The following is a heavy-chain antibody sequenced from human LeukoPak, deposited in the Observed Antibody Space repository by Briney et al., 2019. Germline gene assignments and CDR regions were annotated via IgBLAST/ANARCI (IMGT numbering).Heavy chain of an antibody. V-gene: IGHV3-9*01. CDR2: ISWNSGSI. Sequence: GGSLRLSCAASGFTFDDYAMHWVRQAPGKGLEWVSGISWNSGSIGYADFMKGRFTISRDNAKNSLYLQMNSLRSEDTALYYCAKDRALRGRGLYYFDYWGQGTLVTVSS. D-gene: IGHD3-10*01. J-gene: IGHJ4*02. CDR1: GFTFDDYA. CDR3: AKDRALRGRGLYYFDY.